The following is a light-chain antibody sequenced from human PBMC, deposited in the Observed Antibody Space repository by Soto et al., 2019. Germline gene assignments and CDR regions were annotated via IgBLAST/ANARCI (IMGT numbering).Light chain of an antibody. Sequence: EIVLTQSPGTLSLSPGERVTLSCRASESVSASYLGWYQQKSGQAPRLLIYATASRATGIPDRFSGSGSGTEFSLTISRLEPEDFAVYYCQHFGNSQYTFGQGTKLEIE. CDR1: ESVSASY. J-gene: IGKJ2*01. CDR3: QHFGNSQYT. CDR2: ATA. V-gene: IGKV3-20*01.